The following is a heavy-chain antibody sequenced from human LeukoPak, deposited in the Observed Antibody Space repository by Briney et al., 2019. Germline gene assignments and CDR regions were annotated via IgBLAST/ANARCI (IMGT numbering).Heavy chain of an antibody. V-gene: IGHV4-38-2*01. CDR1: GYSISSGYY. D-gene: IGHD3-9*01. Sequence: PSETLSLTCAVSGYSISSGYYWGWIRQPPGKGLEWIGSIYHSGSTYYNPSLKSRVTISVDTSKNQCSLKLSSVTAADTAVYYCASAYYDILTGYFDYWGQGTLVTVSS. J-gene: IGHJ4*02. CDR3: ASAYYDILTGYFDY. CDR2: IYHSGST.